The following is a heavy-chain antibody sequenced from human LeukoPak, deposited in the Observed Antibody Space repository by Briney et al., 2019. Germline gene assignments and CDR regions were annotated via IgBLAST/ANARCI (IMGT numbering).Heavy chain of an antibody. D-gene: IGHD3-3*01. J-gene: IGHJ4*02. Sequence: PGGSLSLSCAASGFTVSSNYMSWVRQAPGKGLEWVSVIYSGGSTYYADSVKGRFTISRDHSKNTLYLQMNSLRAEDTAVYYCARHDFWSGYGFDYWGQGTLVTVSS. CDR1: GFTVSSNY. V-gene: IGHV3-66*02. CDR2: IYSGGST. CDR3: ARHDFWSGYGFDY.